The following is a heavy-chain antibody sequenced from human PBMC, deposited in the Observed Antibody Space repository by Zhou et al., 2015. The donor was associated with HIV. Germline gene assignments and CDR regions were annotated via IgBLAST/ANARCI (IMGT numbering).Heavy chain of an antibody. CDR2: ISYDGSNK. D-gene: IGHD7-27*01. CDR3: AKGLGINWFDP. CDR1: GFTFSSYG. V-gene: IGHV3-30*18. J-gene: IGHJ5*02. Sequence: QVQLVESGGGVVQPGRSLRLSCAASGFTFSSYGMHWVRQAPGKGLEWVAVISYDGSNKYYADSVKGRFTISRDNSKNTLYLQMNSLRAEDTAVYYCAKGLGINWFDPWGQGTLVTVSS.